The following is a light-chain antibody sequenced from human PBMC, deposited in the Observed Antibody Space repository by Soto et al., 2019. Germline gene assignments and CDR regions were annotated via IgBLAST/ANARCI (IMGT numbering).Light chain of an antibody. V-gene: IGKV2-24*01. Sequence: VVLTQTPLSSPVTLGQPASISCRSSQSLVYSDGNTYLSWLQQRPGQPPRLLIYQISNRFSGVPDRFSGSGAGTDFTLKISRVEAVDVGVYYCMQFAHFPRTFGQGTKLEI. CDR1: QSLVYSDGNTY. J-gene: IGKJ1*01. CDR3: MQFAHFPRT. CDR2: QIS.